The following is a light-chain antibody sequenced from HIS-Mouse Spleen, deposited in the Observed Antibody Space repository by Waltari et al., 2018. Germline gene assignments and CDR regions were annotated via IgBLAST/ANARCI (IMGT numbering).Light chain of an antibody. J-gene: IGKJ1*01. V-gene: IGKV1-9*01. CDR1: QGISSY. CDR2: AAS. CDR3: QQLNSYPPT. Sequence: DIQLTQSPSFLSVSVGDRVTITCRASQGISSYLAWYQQKPGKAPKLLIYAASTLQSGVPSRFIGSGSGTEITLTISSLQPEDFATYYCQQLNSYPPTFGQGTKVEIK.